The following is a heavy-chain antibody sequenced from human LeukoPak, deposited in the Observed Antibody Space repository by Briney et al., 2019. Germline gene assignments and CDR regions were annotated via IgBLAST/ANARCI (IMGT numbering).Heavy chain of an antibody. CDR1: GFILSDYN. D-gene: IGHD2-15*01. V-gene: IGHV3-30*04. CDR3: ARDQTGFCSGSSCLGSTFDY. CDR2: ISYDGSNK. Sequence: GSLGLSCAASGFILSDYNMHWVRQAPGKGLEWVAVISYDGSNKYYADSVKGRFTISRDNSKNTLYLQMNSLRAEDTAVYYCARDQTGFCSGSSCLGSTFDYWGQGTLVTVSS. J-gene: IGHJ4*02.